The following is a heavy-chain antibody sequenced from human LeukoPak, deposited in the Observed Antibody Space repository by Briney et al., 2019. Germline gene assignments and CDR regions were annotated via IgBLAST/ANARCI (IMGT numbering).Heavy chain of an antibody. CDR1: GFTFSSYS. D-gene: IGHD2/OR15-2a*01. J-gene: IGHJ4*02. CDR2: ISSSSSYI. Sequence: PGGSLRLSCAASGFTFSSYSMYWVRQAPGKGLEWVSSISSSSSYIYYADSVKGRFTISRDNAKNSLYLQMNSLRAEDTAVYYCAREGLSYLDYWGQGTLVTVSS. V-gene: IGHV3-21*01. CDR3: AREGLSYLDY.